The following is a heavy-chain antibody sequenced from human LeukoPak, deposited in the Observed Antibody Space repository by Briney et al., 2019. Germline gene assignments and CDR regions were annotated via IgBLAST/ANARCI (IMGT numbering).Heavy chain of an antibody. D-gene: IGHD2-2*01. CDR3: VRVVPAANYYYYGMDV. Sequence: GGSLRLSCAASGFTFSSYSMNWVRQAPGKGLEWVSSISSSSSYIYYADLVKGRFTISRDNAKNSLYLQMNSLRAEDTAVYYCVRVVPAANYYYYGMDVWGQGTTVTVSS. V-gene: IGHV3-21*01. CDR1: GFTFSSYS. J-gene: IGHJ6*02. CDR2: ISSSSSYI.